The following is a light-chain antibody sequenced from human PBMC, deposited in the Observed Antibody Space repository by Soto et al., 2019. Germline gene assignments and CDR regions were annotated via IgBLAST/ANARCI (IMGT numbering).Light chain of an antibody. CDR3: QKCKFDPFT. CDR2: AAS. J-gene: IGKJ4*01. Sequence: ILMTQSPSSLSAFVGDRVTITCRASQDIGNFLAWYQQKPGKVPKLLIYAASTLQSGVPSRFIGSGSGTDFTLTISSLQPEDVATYYCQKCKFDPFTFGGGTKVEIK. V-gene: IGKV1-27*01. CDR1: QDIGNF.